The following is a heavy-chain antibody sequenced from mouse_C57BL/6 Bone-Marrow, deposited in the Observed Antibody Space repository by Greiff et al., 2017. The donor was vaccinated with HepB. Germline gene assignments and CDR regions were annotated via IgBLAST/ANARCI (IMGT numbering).Heavy chain of an antibody. CDR2: IYPGDGDT. CDR1: GYAFSSYW. V-gene: IGHV1-80*01. CDR3: ARWLLRERYAMDY. J-gene: IGHJ4*01. D-gene: IGHD2-3*01. Sequence: LQESGAELVKPGASVKISCKASGYAFSSYWMNWVKQRPGKGLEWIGQIYPGDGDTNYNGKFKGNATLTADKSSSTAYMQLSSLTSEDSAVYFCARWLLRERYAMDYWGQGTSVTVSS.